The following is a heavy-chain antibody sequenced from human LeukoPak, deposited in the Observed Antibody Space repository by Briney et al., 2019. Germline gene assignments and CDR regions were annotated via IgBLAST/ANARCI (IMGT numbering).Heavy chain of an antibody. J-gene: IGHJ5*02. Sequence: PSETLSLTCTVVGGSFSGYYWSWIRQSTGKGLEWIGEINHSDDTSYNPSLKSRVTISVDTSKNQFSLKLSSVTAADTAVYYCARNLLLWFGVGNRFDPWGQGTLVTVSS. V-gene: IGHV4-34*01. D-gene: IGHD3-10*01. CDR3: ARNLLLWFGVGNRFDP. CDR1: GGSFSGYY. CDR2: INHSDDT.